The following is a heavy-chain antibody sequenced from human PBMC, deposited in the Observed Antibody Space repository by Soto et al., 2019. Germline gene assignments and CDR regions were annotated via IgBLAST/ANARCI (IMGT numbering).Heavy chain of an antibody. CDR2: INGDGSNA. CDR3: VRSMTTLTIDWLDP. CDR1: GFTFSDYW. Sequence: EVQLVESGGGLVQPGGSLRLSCAASGFTFSDYWMHWVRHVPGKGLVWLSRINGDGSNANYADYVRGRFTISRDNDNNTLNLQMNSLRAEDTAVYYCVRSMTTLTIDWLDPWGQGTQVTVFS. V-gene: IGHV3-74*01. J-gene: IGHJ5*02. D-gene: IGHD4-17*01.